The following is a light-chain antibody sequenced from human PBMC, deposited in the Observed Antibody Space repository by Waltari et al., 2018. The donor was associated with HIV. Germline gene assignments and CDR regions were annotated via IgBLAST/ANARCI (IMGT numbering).Light chain of an antibody. V-gene: IGKV1-9*01. CDR1: QGISNH. CDR2: AAS. J-gene: IGKJ5*01. CDR3: QQFQSFPLT. Sequence: DIQLTQSPSVLSVSVGARVTITCRASQGISNHLAWYQQSPGKSPKLLIYAASTLQTGVPSRFSGGGSGTEFTLTISSLQPEDSATYYCQQFQSFPLTFGQGTRLEIK.